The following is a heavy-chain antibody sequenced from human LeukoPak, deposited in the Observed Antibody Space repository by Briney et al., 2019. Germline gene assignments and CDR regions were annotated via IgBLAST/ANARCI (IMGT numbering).Heavy chain of an antibody. V-gene: IGHV3-74*01. Sequence: GESLKISCAASEFPFSNHWMHWVRQAPGEGLVWVSFINSDGSSTSYADYVKGRFTISRDNARNTLYLQMNSLRVEDTAVYYCARDGSLPDYWGQGTLVTVSS. CDR2: INSDGSST. J-gene: IGHJ4*02. CDR3: ARDGSLPDY. CDR1: EFPFSNHW.